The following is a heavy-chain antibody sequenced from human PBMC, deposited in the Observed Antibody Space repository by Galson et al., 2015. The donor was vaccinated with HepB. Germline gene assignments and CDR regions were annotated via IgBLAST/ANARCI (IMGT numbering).Heavy chain of an antibody. D-gene: IGHD1-1*01. Sequence: ETLSLTCTVSGGSISSYYWSWIRQPPGKGLERIGYIYYSGSTNYNPSLKSRVTISVDTSKNQFSLKLSSVTAADTAVYYCARQGVEGVNVGVGYWGQGTLVTVSS. V-gene: IGHV4-59*08. CDR2: IYYSGST. J-gene: IGHJ4*02. CDR3: ARQGVEGVNVGVGY. CDR1: GGSISSYY.